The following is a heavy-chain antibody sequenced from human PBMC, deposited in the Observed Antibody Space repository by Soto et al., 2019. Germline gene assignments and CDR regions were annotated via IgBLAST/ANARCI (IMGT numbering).Heavy chain of an antibody. D-gene: IGHD3-10*01. Sequence: GASVKVSCKASGYTFTSYGISWVRQAPGQGLEWMGWISAYNGNTNYAQKLQGRVTMTTDTSTSTAYMELRSLRSDDTAVYYCARDQGLLWFGELFRLTTNYFDYWGQGTLVTVSS. J-gene: IGHJ4*02. CDR3: ARDQGLLWFGELFRLTTNYFDY. V-gene: IGHV1-18*01. CDR1: GYTFTSYG. CDR2: ISAYNGNT.